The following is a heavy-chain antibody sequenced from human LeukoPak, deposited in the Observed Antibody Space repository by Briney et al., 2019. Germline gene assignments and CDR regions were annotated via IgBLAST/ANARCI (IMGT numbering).Heavy chain of an antibody. V-gene: IGHV3-30-3*01. CDR2: ISYDGSNK. D-gene: IGHD4/OR15-4a*01. Sequence: PGGSLRLSCAASGFTFSSYAMHWVRQAPGKGLEWVAVISYDGSNKYYADSVKGRFTISRDNSKNTLYLQMNSLRAEDTAVYYCARGGPWIGAAFDYWGQGTLVTVSS. CDR1: GFTFSSYA. J-gene: IGHJ4*02. CDR3: ARGGPWIGAAFDY.